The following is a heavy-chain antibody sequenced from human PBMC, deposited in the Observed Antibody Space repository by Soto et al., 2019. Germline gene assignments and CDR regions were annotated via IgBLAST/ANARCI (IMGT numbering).Heavy chain of an antibody. CDR2: ISAYNGNT. CDR3: ASLAYCGGDCYSPYYYGMDV. J-gene: IGHJ6*02. D-gene: IGHD2-21*02. CDR1: GYTFTSYG. Sequence: QVQLVQSGAEVKKPGASVKVSCKASGYTFTSYGISWVRQAPGQGLEWMGWISAYNGNTNYAQKLQGRVTMTTDTSTSTAYMELRGLRSDDTAVYYCASLAYCGGDCYSPYYYGMDVWGQGTTVTVSS. V-gene: IGHV1-18*01.